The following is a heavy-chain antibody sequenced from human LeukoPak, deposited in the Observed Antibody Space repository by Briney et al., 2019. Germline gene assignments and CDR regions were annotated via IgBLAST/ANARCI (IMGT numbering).Heavy chain of an antibody. V-gene: IGHV3-30*18. Sequence: GSLRLSCAASGFTFSSYGMHWVRQAPGKGLEWVAVISYDGSNKYYADSVKGRFTISRDNSKNTLYLQMNSLRAEDTALYYCVKDIRSGFYSGGCFDPWGQGTPVTVSS. CDR1: GFTFSSYG. CDR2: ISYDGSNK. D-gene: IGHD1-26*01. J-gene: IGHJ5*02. CDR3: VKDIRSGFYSGGCFDP.